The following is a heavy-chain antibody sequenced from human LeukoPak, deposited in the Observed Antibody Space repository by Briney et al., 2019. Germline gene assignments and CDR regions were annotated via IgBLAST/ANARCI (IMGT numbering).Heavy chain of an antibody. Sequence: SVKVSCKASGFTFTSSAVQWVRQARGQRLEWIGWIVVGSGNTNYAQKLQERVTITRDMSTSTAYMELSSLRSEDTAVYYCAAGLRSYDSSGYYAFDIWGQGTMVTVSS. V-gene: IGHV1-58*01. D-gene: IGHD3-22*01. J-gene: IGHJ3*02. CDR1: GFTFTSSA. CDR3: AAGLRSYDSSGYYAFDI. CDR2: IVVGSGNT.